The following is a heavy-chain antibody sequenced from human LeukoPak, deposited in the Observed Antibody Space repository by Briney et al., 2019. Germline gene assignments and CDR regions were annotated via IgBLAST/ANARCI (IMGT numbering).Heavy chain of an antibody. CDR3: ARRVTTFLS. CDR2: ISSTSSYM. J-gene: IGHJ4*02. D-gene: IGHD4-17*01. CDR1: GFDLSPYT. V-gene: IGHV3-21*01. Sequence: NPGGSLRLSCSASGFDLSPYTVNWVRQAPDKGLEWVASISSTSSYMYYGDSLKGRFTISRDNAKNTLYLQLGSLRAEDTATYYCARRVTTFLSWGLGTLVIVSS.